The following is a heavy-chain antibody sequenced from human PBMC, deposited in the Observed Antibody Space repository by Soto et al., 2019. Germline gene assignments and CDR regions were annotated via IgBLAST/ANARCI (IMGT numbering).Heavy chain of an antibody. CDR3: ARDADAPGIAAAGTYSFTRSRIDY. Sequence: SQTLSLTCAISGDSVSRNSAAWNWIRQSPSRGLEWLGRTYYRSKWYNDYAVSVKSRITINPDTSKNQFSLQLNSVTPEDTAVYYCARDADAPGIAAAGTYSFTRSRIDYWGQGTLVTVSS. D-gene: IGHD6-13*01. V-gene: IGHV6-1*01. CDR2: TYYRSKWYN. J-gene: IGHJ4*02. CDR1: GDSVSRNSAA.